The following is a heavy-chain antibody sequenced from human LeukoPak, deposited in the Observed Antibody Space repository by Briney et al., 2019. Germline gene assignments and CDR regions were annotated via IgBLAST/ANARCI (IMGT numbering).Heavy chain of an antibody. CDR2: ISWNSGSI. Sequence: GGSLRLSCVASGFTFSSYAMSWVRQAPGKGLEWVSGISWNSGSIGYADSVKGRFTISRDNAKNSLYPQMNSLRAEDTALYYCAKDRTQGAYGSPLDYWGQGTLVTVSS. J-gene: IGHJ4*02. D-gene: IGHD4-17*01. V-gene: IGHV3-9*01. CDR3: AKDRTQGAYGSPLDY. CDR1: GFTFSSYA.